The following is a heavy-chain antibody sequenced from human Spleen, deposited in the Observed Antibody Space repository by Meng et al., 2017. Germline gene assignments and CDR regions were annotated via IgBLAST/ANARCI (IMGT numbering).Heavy chain of an antibody. D-gene: IGHD4-17*01. CDR2: ISSSSSYI. V-gene: IGHV3-21*01. Sequence: GGSLRLSCAASGFTFSSYSMNWVRQAPGKGLEWVSSISSSSSYIYYADSVKGRFTISRDNAKNSLYLQMNSLRAEDTAVYYCARSLYGDYWYYYYGMDVWGQGTTVTVSS. J-gene: IGHJ6*02. CDR1: GFTFSSYS. CDR3: ARSLYGDYWYYYYGMDV.